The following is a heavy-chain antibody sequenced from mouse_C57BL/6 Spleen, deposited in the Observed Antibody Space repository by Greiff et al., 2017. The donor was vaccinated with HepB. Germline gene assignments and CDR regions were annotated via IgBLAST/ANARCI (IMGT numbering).Heavy chain of an antibody. D-gene: IGHD2-1*01. CDR2: ISSGSSTI. Sequence: EVQLVESGGGLVKPGGSLKLSCAASGFTFSDYGMHWVRQAPEKGLEWVAYISSGSSTIYYADTVKGRFTISRDNAKNTLFLQMTSLRSEDTAMYYCASGGNYEGDAMDYWGQGTSVTVSS. V-gene: IGHV5-17*01. CDR3: ASGGNYEGDAMDY. J-gene: IGHJ4*01. CDR1: GFTFSDYG.